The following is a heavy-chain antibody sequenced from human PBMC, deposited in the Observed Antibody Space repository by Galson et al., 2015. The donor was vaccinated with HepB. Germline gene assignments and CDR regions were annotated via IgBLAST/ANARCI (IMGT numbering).Heavy chain of an antibody. J-gene: IGHJ6*03. CDR1: GFTFSSYD. CDR3: ARGTTVTTTWAYRKRYYYYMDV. D-gene: IGHD4-11*01. CDR2: IGTAGDT. V-gene: IGHV3-13*01. Sequence: SLRLSCAASGFTFSSYDMHWVRQATGKGLDWVSAIGTAGDTYYPGSVKGRFTISRENAENSLYLQMNSLRAGDTAVYYCARGTTVTTTWAYRKRYYYYMDVWGKGTTVTVSS.